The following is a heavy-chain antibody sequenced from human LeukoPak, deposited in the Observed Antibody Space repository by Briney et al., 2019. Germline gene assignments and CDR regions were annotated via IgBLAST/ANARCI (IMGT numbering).Heavy chain of an antibody. J-gene: IGHJ4*02. CDR1: GFTFSSHW. Sequence: PGGSLRLSCAASGFTFSSHWMNWVRQPPGKGLEWVANIRQDGNEKHYVDSVRGRFTISRDNAKNSLYLQMNSLRAEDTAIYYCARLTSGWYMIDYWGRGTLVTVSS. CDR2: IRQDGNEK. V-gene: IGHV3-7*01. CDR3: ARLTSGWYMIDY. D-gene: IGHD6-19*01.